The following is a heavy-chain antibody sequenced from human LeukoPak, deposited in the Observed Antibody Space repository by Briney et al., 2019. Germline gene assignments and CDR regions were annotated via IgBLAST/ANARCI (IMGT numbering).Heavy chain of an antibody. CDR2: IYPGDSDT. V-gene: IGHV5-51*01. D-gene: IGHD6-19*01. CDR1: GYSFTSYW. Sequence: GASLKISCKGSGYSFTSYWIGWGRPMPGKGLEWMGIIYPGDSDTRYSPSFQGQVTISADKSISTAYLQWSSLKASDTAMYYCARPVATTYDAFDIWGQGTMVTVSS. J-gene: IGHJ3*02. CDR3: ARPVATTYDAFDI.